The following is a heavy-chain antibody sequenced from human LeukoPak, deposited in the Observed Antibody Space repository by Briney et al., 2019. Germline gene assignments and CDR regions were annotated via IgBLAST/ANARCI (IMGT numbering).Heavy chain of an antibody. V-gene: IGHV1-69*01. CDR1: GGTFSSYA. J-gene: IGHJ4*02. CDR2: IIPIFGTA. D-gene: IGHD6-19*01. CDR3: ASYSVSSGWDLITFDY. Sequence: SVKVSCKASGGTFSSYAISWVRQAPGQGLEWMGGIIPIFGTANYAQEFQGRVTITADESTSTAYMELSSLRSEDTAVYYCASYSVSSGWDLITFDYWGQGTLVTVSS.